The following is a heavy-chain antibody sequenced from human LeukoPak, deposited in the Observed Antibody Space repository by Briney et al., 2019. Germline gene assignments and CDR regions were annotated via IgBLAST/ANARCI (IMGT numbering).Heavy chain of an antibody. D-gene: IGHD2-2*02. CDR2: IKQDGSEK. V-gene: IGHV3-7*01. CDR1: GFTFSSYW. J-gene: IGHJ4*02. Sequence: PGGSLRLSCAASGFTFSSYWMSWVRQAPGKGLEWVANIKQDGSEKYYVDSVKGRFTISRDNAQNSLYLQMNSLRAEDTAVYYCTRDGARYCSSTSCYKDCWGRGTLVTVSS. CDR3: TRDGARYCSSTSCYKDC.